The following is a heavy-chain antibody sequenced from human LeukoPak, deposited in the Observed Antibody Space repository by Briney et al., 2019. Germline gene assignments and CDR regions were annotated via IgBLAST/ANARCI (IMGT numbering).Heavy chain of an antibody. D-gene: IGHD5-18*01. CDR2: ISGSGGST. J-gene: IGHJ4*02. V-gene: IGHV3-23*01. Sequence: PGGTLRLSCAASGFTFSNYGMSWVRQAPGKGLEWVSAISGSGGSTYYADSVKGRFTISRDNSKNTLYLQMNSLRAEDMALYYCAKDTAGGYSYGLDYWGQGTLVTVSS. CDR1: GFTFSNYG. CDR3: AKDTAGGYSYGLDY.